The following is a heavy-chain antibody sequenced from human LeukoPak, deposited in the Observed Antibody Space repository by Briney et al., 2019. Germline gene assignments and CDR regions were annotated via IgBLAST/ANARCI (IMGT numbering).Heavy chain of an antibody. J-gene: IGHJ4*02. CDR1: GFTFSSYG. D-gene: IGHD6-13*01. CDR2: IRYDGSNK. V-gene: IGHV3-30*02. CDR3: AKARSGWYYFDY. Sequence: PGGSLRLSCAASGFTFSSYGMQLVRQAAGKGLEWVAFIRYDGSNKYYADSVKGRFTISRDNSKNTLYLQMNSLRAEDTAVYYCAKARSGWYYFDYWGQGTLVTVSS.